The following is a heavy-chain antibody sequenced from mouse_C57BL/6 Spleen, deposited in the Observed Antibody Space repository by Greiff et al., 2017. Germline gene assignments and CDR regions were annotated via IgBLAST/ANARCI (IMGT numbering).Heavy chain of an antibody. D-gene: IGHD1-1*01. CDR2: IDPEDGDT. CDR3: TTYYGTPFAY. J-gene: IGHJ3*01. V-gene: IGHV14-1*01. CDR1: GFNIKDYY. Sequence: VHVKQSGAELVRPGASVKLSCTASGFNIKDYYMHWVKQRPEQGLEWIGRIDPEDGDTEYAPKFQGKATMTADTSSNTAYLQLSSLTSEDTAVYYCTTYYGTPFAYWGQGTLVTVSA.